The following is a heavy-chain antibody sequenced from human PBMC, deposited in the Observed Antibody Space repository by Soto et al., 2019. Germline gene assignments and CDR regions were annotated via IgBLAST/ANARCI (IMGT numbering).Heavy chain of an antibody. Sequence: GGSLRRSCAASGLTFSSYAMSCVRQPPGKGLECLSAISGSAANTFSPASVTGRFTISRYNSKNTLYLQMNSLRAEDTAVYYFPKFSLTTAHFDYWGQGTLVTVSS. V-gene: IGHV3-23*01. CDR1: GLTFSSYA. CDR2: ISGSAANT. CDR3: PKFSLTTAHFDY. D-gene: IGHD4-17*01. J-gene: IGHJ4*02.